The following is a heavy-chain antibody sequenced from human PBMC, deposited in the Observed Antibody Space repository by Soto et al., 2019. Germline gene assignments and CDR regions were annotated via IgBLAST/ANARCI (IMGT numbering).Heavy chain of an antibody. Sequence: QVQLVQSGAEVKKPGASVKVSCKASGYTFTSYGISWVRQAPGQGLEWMGWISAYNGNTNYAQKLKGRVTMTTDTSTSTAYMELRSLRSDDTAVYYCAREMSAFSSGSNWFDPWGQGTLVTVSS. CDR3: AREMSAFSSGSNWFDP. CDR2: ISAYNGNT. J-gene: IGHJ5*02. D-gene: IGHD6-19*01. V-gene: IGHV1-18*01. CDR1: GYTFTSYG.